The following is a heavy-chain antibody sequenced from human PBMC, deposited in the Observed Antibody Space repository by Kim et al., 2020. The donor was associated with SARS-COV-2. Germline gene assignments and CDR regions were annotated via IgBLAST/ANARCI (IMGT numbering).Heavy chain of an antibody. CDR2: ST. Sequence: STNYDPSLKSRVTISVDKSKNQFSLKMSSVTAADTAVYYCARDTTVGLDYWGQGTLGTVSS. D-gene: IGHD1-1*01. J-gene: IGHJ4*02. V-gene: IGHV4-4*02. CDR3: ARDTTVGLDY.